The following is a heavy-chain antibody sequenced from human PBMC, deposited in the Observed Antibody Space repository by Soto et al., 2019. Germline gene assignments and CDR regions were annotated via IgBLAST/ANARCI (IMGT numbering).Heavy chain of an antibody. CDR2: INPNGGGT. CDR3: ARAVHTMVQGVRFRVDQ. Sequence: ASVEGLLQGFWIHLHRLLYTLGATGPGQGLEWMGWINPNGGGTKYAQKFQGRVTMTRDTSINTAYMELTRLTSDDTAVYYCARAVHTMVQGVRFRVDQWGQGTLVTVSS. D-gene: IGHD3-10*01. J-gene: IGHJ4*02. V-gene: IGHV1-2*02. CDR1: IHLHRLL.